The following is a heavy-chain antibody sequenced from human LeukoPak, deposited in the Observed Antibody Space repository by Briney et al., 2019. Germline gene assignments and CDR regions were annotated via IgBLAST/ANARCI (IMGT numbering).Heavy chain of an antibody. CDR2: INHSGST. J-gene: IGHJ4*02. Sequence: DPSETLSLTCAVYGGSFSGYYWSWIRQPPGKGLEWIGEINHSGSTNYNPSLKSRVTISVDTSKNQFSLKLSSVTAADTAVYYCARVVRFCSSTSCGRYYFDYWGQGTLVTVSS. D-gene: IGHD2-2*01. CDR1: GGSFSGYY. CDR3: ARVVRFCSSTSCGRYYFDY. V-gene: IGHV4-34*01.